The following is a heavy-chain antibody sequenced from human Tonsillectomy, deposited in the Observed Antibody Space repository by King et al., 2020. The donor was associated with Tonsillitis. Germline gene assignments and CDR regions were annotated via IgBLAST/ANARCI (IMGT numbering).Heavy chain of an antibody. CDR1: GGSISSYY. CDR3: VREGGCHFPFDP. D-gene: IGHD1-26*01. V-gene: IGHV4-59*01. Sequence: QLQLQESGPGLVKPSETLSLTCTVSGGSISSYYWSWIRQPPGKGLEWLGYIYYNGSTNYNPSLKSRVTISVDTSKNQFSLKLSSVTAADTAVYYCVREGGCHFPFDPWGQGTLVTVSS. CDR2: IYYNGST. J-gene: IGHJ5*02.